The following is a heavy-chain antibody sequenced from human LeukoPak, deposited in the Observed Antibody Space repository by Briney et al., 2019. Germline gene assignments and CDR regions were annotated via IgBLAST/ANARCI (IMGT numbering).Heavy chain of an antibody. D-gene: IGHD4-17*01. Sequence: PGGSLRLSCAASGLFVSRNYMSWVPQAPGKGLEWVSVIYDGGSTYYADSVKGRFTISRDNSKNTLYLQMNSLRAEDTAVYYCTFSSYGDHVGVDAFDIWGQGTMVTVSS. CDR1: GLFVSRNY. V-gene: IGHV3-66*01. CDR2: IYDGGST. J-gene: IGHJ3*02. CDR3: TFSSYGDHVGVDAFDI.